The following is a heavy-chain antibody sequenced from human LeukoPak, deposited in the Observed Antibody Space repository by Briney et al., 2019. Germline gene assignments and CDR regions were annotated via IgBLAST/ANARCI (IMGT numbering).Heavy chain of an antibody. Sequence: SVKVSCKPSGGIFRSAAMSWVRQAPGQGLEWVGHIILMFGTTTYAQKFQGRVTVTADESTRTVYMELNSLTSDDTAIYYCTRDEHKGSATFNYWGQGTLVIASS. CDR3: TRDEHKGSATFNY. V-gene: IGHV1-69*13. J-gene: IGHJ4*02. CDR2: IILMFGTT. CDR1: GGIFRSAA. D-gene: IGHD3-10*01.